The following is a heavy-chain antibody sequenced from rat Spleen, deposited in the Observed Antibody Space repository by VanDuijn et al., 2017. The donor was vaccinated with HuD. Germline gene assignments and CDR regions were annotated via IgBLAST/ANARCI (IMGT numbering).Heavy chain of an antibody. V-gene: IGHV5-25*01. D-gene: IGHD1-4*01. CDR3: ATPGFDY. J-gene: IGHJ2*01. Sequence: EVQLVESGGGLVQPGRSLKLSCATSGFNFKNHYMAWVRQAPKKGLEWVATISTSGTRTYFLDSVKGRFTISRDNAKSTLYLQVDSLRSEDTATYYCATPGFDYWGQGVMVTVSS. CDR1: GFNFKNHY. CDR2: ISTSGTRT.